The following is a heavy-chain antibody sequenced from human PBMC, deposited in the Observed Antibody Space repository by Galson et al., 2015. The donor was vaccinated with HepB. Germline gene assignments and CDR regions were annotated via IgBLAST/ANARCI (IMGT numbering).Heavy chain of an antibody. J-gene: IGHJ2*01. CDR3: ARHSSTWGYFDL. CDR2: IYHSGST. V-gene: IGHV4-4*02. CDR1: GGSISSSNW. D-gene: IGHD6-13*01. Sequence: ATLSLTCAVSGGSISSSNWWSWVRQPPGKGLEWIGEIYHSGSTKYNPSLKSRVTISVDKSKNQFSLKLSSVTAADTAIYYCARHSSTWGYFDLWGRGTLVTVSS.